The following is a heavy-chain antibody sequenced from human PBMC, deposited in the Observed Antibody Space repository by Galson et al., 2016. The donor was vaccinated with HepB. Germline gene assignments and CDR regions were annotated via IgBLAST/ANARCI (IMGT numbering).Heavy chain of an antibody. CDR3: SRAFIDIISPRTHVPYLYVMDL. CDR1: GFTFGDYG. CDR2: IGRNADGGTI. D-gene: IGHD2-15*01. Sequence: SLRLSCAGSGFTFGDYGVGWVRQAPGKGLEWLGFIGRNADGGTIEYAASVKGRLTISRDDSKGIAYLQMSSLKTEDTAVYFCSRAFIDIISPRTHVPYLYVMDLWGQGATVTVSS. V-gene: IGHV3-49*04. J-gene: IGHJ6*02.